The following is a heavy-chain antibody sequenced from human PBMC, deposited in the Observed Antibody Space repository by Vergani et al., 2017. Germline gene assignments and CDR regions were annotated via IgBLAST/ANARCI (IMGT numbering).Heavy chain of an antibody. CDR3: AKDLGTSSGGGWFDP. J-gene: IGHJ5*02. Sequence: EVQLEESGGGLVLPGRSLRLSFVASGFPSAGYAMPLVRQAPGKGLEWVSGISWTSNSIVYSDSVKGRFTISRDNAKNSLYLQMNSLRAEDTALYYCAKDLGTSSGGGWFDPWGQGTLVTVAS. CDR2: ISWTSNSI. CDR1: GFPSAGYA. V-gene: IGHV3-9*02. D-gene: IGHD6-6*01.